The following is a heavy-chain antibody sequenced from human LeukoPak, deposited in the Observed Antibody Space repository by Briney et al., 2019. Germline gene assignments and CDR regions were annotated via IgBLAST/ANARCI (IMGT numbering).Heavy chain of an antibody. V-gene: IGHV1-69*13. CDR1: GGTFSSYA. CDR2: IIPIFGTA. Sequence: GASVTVSCKASGGTFSSYAISWVRQAPGQGLEWMGGIIPIFGTANYAQKFQGRVTITADESTSTAYMELSSLRSEDTAVYYCASIARAYCGGDCYSPAFDIWGQGTMVTVSS. D-gene: IGHD2-21*02. CDR3: ASIARAYCGGDCYSPAFDI. J-gene: IGHJ3*02.